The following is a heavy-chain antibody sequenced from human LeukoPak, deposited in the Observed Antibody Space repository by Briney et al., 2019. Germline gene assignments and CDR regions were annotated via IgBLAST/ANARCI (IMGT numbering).Heavy chain of an antibody. Sequence: ASVKVSCKASGYTITNNYMHWVRQAPGQGLEWMGVINPSGTGTSYAQKFQGRITMSRDTSASTVYMELSSLRSEDTAFYYCATDHSMANTAWWFDPWGQGTLVTVSS. CDR2: INPSGTGT. J-gene: IGHJ5*02. D-gene: IGHD5-24*01. CDR3: ATDHSMANTAWWFDP. CDR1: GYTITNNY. V-gene: IGHV1-46*01.